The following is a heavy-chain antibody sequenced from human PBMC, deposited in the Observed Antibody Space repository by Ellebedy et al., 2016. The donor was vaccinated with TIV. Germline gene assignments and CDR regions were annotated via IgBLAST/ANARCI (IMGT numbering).Heavy chain of an antibody. J-gene: IGHJ4*02. CDR3: AKDWARHSRGGGYFDS. CDR2: IRSDGSYK. V-gene: IGHV3-30*02. CDR1: GFTFSSYG. D-gene: IGHD6-19*01. Sequence: GESLKISCAASGFTFSSYGMHWVRQASGKGLEWVAFIRSDGSYKYYADSVKGRLTISRDNSNNTLYLQMNSLRADDTAIFYCAKDWARHSRGGGYFDSWGQGTLVTVSS.